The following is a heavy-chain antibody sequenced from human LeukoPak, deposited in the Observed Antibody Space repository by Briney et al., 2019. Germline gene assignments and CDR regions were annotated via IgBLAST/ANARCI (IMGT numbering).Heavy chain of an antibody. CDR3: ARDLSPSPLYYYYYYMDV. CDR2: INPSGGST. J-gene: IGHJ6*03. V-gene: IGHV1-46*01. Sequence: ASVKVSCKASGYTFTSYYMHWVRQAPGQGLEWMGIINPSGGSTSYAQKLQGRVTMTRDMSTSTVYMELSSLRSEDTAVYYCARDLSPSPLYYYYYYMDVWGKGTTVTVSS. CDR1: GYTFTSYY.